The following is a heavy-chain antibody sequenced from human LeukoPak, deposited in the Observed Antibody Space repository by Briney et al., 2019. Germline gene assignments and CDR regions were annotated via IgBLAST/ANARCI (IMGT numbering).Heavy chain of an antibody. D-gene: IGHD6-13*01. V-gene: IGHV3-48*03. Sequence: PGGSLRLSCAASGFTFSSYEMNWVRQAPGKGLEWVSYISSSGSTIYYADSVKGRFTISRDNAKNSLYLQMNSLRAEDTAVYYCARDGGPGYSSSWYLYWDQGTLVTVSS. CDR1: GFTFSSYE. J-gene: IGHJ4*02. CDR2: ISSSGSTI. CDR3: ARDGGPGYSSSWYLY.